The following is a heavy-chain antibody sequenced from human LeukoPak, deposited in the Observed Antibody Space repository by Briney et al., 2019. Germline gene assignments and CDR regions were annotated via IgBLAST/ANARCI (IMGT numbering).Heavy chain of an antibody. Sequence: ASVKVSCKASGYTFTGYYIHWVRQAPGQGLEWMGWINPNSGGTHYAPKFQDRVTMTRDTSISTAYMELSSLRFDDTAVYSCARGAVVAAAIINWFDPWGQGTLVTVSS. CDR2: INPNSGGT. D-gene: IGHD2-15*01. CDR1: GYTFTGYY. CDR3: ARGAVVAAAIINWFDP. V-gene: IGHV1-2*02. J-gene: IGHJ5*02.